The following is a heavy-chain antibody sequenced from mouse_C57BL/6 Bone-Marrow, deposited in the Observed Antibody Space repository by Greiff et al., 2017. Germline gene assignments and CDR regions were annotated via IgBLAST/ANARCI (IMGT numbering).Heavy chain of an antibody. V-gene: IGHV1-81*01. Sequence: QVQLQQSGAELARPGASVKLSCKASGYTFTSYGISWVKQRTGQGLEWIGEIYPRSGNTYYNEKFKGKATLTADKSSSTAYMGLRSLTSEDSAVYFCAREVRGFAYWGQGTLVTVSA. CDR3: AREVRGFAY. J-gene: IGHJ3*01. CDR1: GYTFTSYG. CDR2: IYPRSGNT.